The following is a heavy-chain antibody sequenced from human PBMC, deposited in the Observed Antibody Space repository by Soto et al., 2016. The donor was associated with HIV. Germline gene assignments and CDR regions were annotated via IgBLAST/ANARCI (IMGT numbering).Heavy chain of an antibody. CDR2: IKQDGSEK. D-gene: IGHD3-3*01. J-gene: IGHJ5*02. CDR3: ARGPDAQDLEWLLFGYNWFDP. Sequence: EVQLVESGGGLVQPGGSLRLSCAASGFTFSSYWMSWVRQAPGKGLEWVANIKQDGSEKYYVDSVKGRFTISRDNAKNSLYLQMNSLRAEDTAVYYCARGPDAQDLEWLLFGYNWFDPWGQGTLVTVSS. CDR1: GFTFSSYW. V-gene: IGHV3-7*01.